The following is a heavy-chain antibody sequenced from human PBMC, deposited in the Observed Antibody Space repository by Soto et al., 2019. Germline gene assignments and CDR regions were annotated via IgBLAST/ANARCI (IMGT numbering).Heavy chain of an antibody. J-gene: IGHJ3*02. V-gene: IGHV3-23*01. Sequence: LGGSLRLSCAASGFTFSTYAMSWVRQAPGKGLEWASAISAGGGSTYYADSVKGRFTISRDNFINTLYLQMNSLRTEDTAVYYCAHPRGYGVFDAYDIWGQGAMVTVSS. CDR3: AHPRGYGVFDAYDI. CDR1: GFTFSTYA. CDR2: ISAGGGST. D-gene: IGHD4-17*01.